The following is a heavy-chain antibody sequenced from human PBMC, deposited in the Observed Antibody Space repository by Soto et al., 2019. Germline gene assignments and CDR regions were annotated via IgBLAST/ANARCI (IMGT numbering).Heavy chain of an antibody. Sequence: PSETLSLTCAVSGGSISSGGYSLSWIRQPPGKGLEWIGYIYHSGSTYYNPSLKSRVTISVDRSKNQFSLKLSSVTAADTAVYYCARGGADYYDSSGYYFSPYYFDYWGQGTLVTVSS. V-gene: IGHV4-30-2*01. D-gene: IGHD3-22*01. J-gene: IGHJ4*02. CDR1: GGSISSGGYS. CDR3: ARGGADYYDSSGYYFSPYYFDY. CDR2: IYHSGST.